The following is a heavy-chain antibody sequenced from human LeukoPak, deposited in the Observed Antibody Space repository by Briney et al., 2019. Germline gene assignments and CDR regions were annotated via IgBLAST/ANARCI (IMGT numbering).Heavy chain of an antibody. V-gene: IGHV4-39*07. CDR1: GGSISSSSYY. CDR2: IYYSRST. J-gene: IGHJ5*02. D-gene: IGHD2-2*01. Sequence: TSETLSLTCTVSGGSISSSSYYWGWIRQPPGKGLEWIGSIYYSRSTYYNPSLKSRVTISVDTSKNQFSLKLSSVTAADTAVYYCARVGRYQLLFTWFDPWGQGTLVTVSS. CDR3: ARVGRYQLLFTWFDP.